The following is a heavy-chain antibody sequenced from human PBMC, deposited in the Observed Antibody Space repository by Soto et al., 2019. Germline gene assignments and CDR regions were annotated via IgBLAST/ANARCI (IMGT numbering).Heavy chain of an antibody. J-gene: IGHJ4*02. V-gene: IGHV3-30-3*01. D-gene: IGHD3-22*01. CDR1: GFTFSSYA. Sequence: QVQLVESGGGVVQPGRSLRLSCAASGFTFSSYAMHWVRQAPGKRLEWVAVISYDGSNKYYADSVKGRFTISRDNSKNTLYLQMNSLRAEDTAVYYCARDGGAIDSSGLRSRPFDYWGQGTLVTVSS. CDR2: ISYDGSNK. CDR3: ARDGGAIDSSGLRSRPFDY.